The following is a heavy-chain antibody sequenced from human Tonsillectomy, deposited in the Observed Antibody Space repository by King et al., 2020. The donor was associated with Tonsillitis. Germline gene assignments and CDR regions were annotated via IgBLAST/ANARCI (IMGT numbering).Heavy chain of an antibody. CDR3: ASISEGHYRGTCAHNASKCFDP. V-gene: IGHV4-34*01. J-gene: IGHJ5*02. CDR1: GGSFSDYY. D-gene: IGHD4-23*01. CDR2: TNHSGST. Sequence: QVQLQQWGAGLLKPSETLSLTCAVYGGSFSDYYWSWIRQPPGKGLEWIVETNHSGSTNYNPSLKSRVTIAVDTTKNQFSLKVNSVTAADTAVYYCASISEGHYRGTCAHNASKCFDPWGQGTLVTVSS.